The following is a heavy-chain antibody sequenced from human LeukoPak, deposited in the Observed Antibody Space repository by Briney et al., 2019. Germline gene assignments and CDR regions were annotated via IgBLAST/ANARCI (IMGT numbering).Heavy chain of an antibody. D-gene: IGHD3-10*01. Sequence: GGSLRLSCAASRFTFSDYYMSWIRQAPGKGLEWVSCISGGGSTKYYADSVKGRFTISRDNSKNTLYLQMNSLRAEDTAVYYCTREARGYYYYMDVWGKGTTVTVSS. CDR1: RFTFSDYY. CDR3: TREARGYYYYMDV. V-gene: IGHV3-11*01. J-gene: IGHJ6*03. CDR2: ISGGGSTK.